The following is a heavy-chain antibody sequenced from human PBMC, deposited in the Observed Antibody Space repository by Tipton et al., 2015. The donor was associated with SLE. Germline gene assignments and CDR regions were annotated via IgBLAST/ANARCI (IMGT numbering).Heavy chain of an antibody. CDR3: ATYLSGAFDI. Sequence: GLGKPSETLSLTCTVSGGSVSSYYWSWIRQPPGKGLEWIGYIYTGGSTNYSPSLKSRVTMSVDTSKNQFSLRLTSVTAADTAVYYCATYLSGAFDIWGQGTMVTVSS. CDR2: IYTGGST. V-gene: IGHV4-4*09. CDR1: GGSVSSYY. D-gene: IGHD2/OR15-2a*01. J-gene: IGHJ3*02.